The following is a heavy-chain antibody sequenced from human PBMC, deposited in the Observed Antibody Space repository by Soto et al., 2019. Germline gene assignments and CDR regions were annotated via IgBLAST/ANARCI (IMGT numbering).Heavy chain of an antibody. Sequence: SVKVSCKASGCTFSSYAISWVRQAPGQGLEWMGGIIPMFGTTTYAENFQGRVTITADESTSTAYMELTSLRSEDTAVYYCTRDLYYFDSSAYYGHNWFDPWGQGTRVTVSS. CDR1: GCTFSSYA. CDR2: IIPMFGTT. D-gene: IGHD3-22*01. V-gene: IGHV1-69*13. CDR3: TRDLYYFDSSAYYGHNWFDP. J-gene: IGHJ5*02.